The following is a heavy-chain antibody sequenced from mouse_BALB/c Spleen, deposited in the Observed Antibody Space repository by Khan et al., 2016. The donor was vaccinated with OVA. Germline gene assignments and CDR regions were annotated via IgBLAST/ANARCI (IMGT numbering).Heavy chain of an antibody. CDR3: TGGNGNYVRYYFDY. CDR2: IDPYNGGA. J-gene: IGHJ2*01. CDR1: GYSFTGYN. V-gene: IGHV1S135*01. Sequence: VQLQQSGPELEKPGASVKISCKASGYSFTGYNMNWVKQSNGKSLEWIGNIDPYNGGATYNQKFKGKATLTVDKSSSTAYMQLKSLTSEDSAVYYCTGGNGNYVRYYFDYWGQGTTLTVSS. D-gene: IGHD2-1*01.